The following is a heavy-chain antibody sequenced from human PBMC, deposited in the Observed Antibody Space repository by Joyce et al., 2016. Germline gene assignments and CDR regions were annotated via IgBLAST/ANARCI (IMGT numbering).Heavy chain of an antibody. V-gene: IGHV3-7*01. CDR1: GFTFSGNS. Sequence: EVQLVESGGGLVQPGGSLRLSCAASGFTFSGNSMSWLRQAPGGGLEWVANIKQDGSAVYYLDSGKGRFTVSRDNARSVVHLQMVSLRVEDTALYYCARGKAFDVWGQGTMVTVSS. CDR2: IKQDGSAV. J-gene: IGHJ3*01. CDR3: ARGKAFDV.